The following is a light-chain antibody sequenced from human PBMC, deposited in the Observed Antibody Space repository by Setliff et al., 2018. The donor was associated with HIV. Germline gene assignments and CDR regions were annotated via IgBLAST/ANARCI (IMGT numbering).Light chain of an antibody. J-gene: IGLJ1*01. CDR2: EVT. V-gene: IGLV2-14*01. CDR1: TSDIDGYNY. CDR3: SSYTNSNSYV. Sequence: QSALTQPASVSGSPGQSITISCTGVTSDIDGYNYVSWYQHHPGKAPKLMIYEVTNRPSGVSSRFSGSKSGNTASLTIFGLQAEDEADYYCSSYTNSNSYVFGTGTKVTVL.